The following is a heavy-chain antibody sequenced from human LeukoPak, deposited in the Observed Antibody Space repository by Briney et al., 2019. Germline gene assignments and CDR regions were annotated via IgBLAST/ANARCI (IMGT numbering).Heavy chain of an antibody. D-gene: IGHD3-10*01. CDR2: INPNSGVT. Sequence: GALVKVSCKASGYTFTRYFIHWVRQVPGQGLEWLGWINPNSGVTTYAQKSRGRVTMTRDTSMNTAYLELSSLTSDDTAIYFCARDKDRYGSGPFDFWGHGSLVTVSS. CDR1: GYTFTRYF. V-gene: IGHV1-2*02. CDR3: ARDKDRYGSGPFDF. J-gene: IGHJ4*01.